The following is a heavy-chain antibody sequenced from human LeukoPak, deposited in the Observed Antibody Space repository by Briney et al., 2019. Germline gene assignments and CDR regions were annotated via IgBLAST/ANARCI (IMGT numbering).Heavy chain of an antibody. Sequence: SETLSLTCTVSGDSISSYYWSWIRQPAGKGLEWIGRIYTSGGTNYNPSLKSRVTMSVDTSKNQFSLKLSSVTAADTAVYYCARRRMVATPDYWGQGTLVTVSS. CDR1: GDSISSYY. D-gene: IGHD5-12*01. J-gene: IGHJ4*02. CDR3: ARRRMVATPDY. V-gene: IGHV4-4*07. CDR2: IYTSGGT.